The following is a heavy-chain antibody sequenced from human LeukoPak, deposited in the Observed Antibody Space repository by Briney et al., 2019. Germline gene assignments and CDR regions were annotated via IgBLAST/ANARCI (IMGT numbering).Heavy chain of an antibody. D-gene: IGHD3-10*01. Sequence: SQTLSLTCTVSGGSISRGDNYWRWLRQHPGTGLECIGYIYYTGRTYYNPSLKSRVTISIDTSRSQFSLRLSSVTAADTAVYYCARDRSGSSSLNAFDIWGQGTMVTVSS. CDR3: ARDRSGSSSLNAFDI. V-gene: IGHV4-31*03. CDR2: IYYTGRT. J-gene: IGHJ3*02. CDR1: GGSISRGDNY.